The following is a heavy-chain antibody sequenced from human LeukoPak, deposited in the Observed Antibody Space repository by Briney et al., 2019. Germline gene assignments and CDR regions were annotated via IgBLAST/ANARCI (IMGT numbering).Heavy chain of an antibody. CDR2: IKQDGSEK. D-gene: IGHD6-13*01. V-gene: IGHV3-7*01. J-gene: IGHJ4*02. Sequence: PGGSLRLSCAASGFTFSNYWMTWGRQAPGKGLEWVANIKQDGSEKNYVGSVKGRFTISRDNAENSLFLQMNSLRVEDTAVYYCAREWQGGIAAAGTRIEGDYWGQGTLVAVSS. CDR3: AREWQGGIAAAGTRIEGDY. CDR1: GFTFSNYW.